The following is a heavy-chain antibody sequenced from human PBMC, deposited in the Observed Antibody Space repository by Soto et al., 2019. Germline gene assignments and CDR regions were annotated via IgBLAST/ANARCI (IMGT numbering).Heavy chain of an antibody. V-gene: IGHV4-34*01. Sequence: PSETLSLTCAVYGGSSSGYDWSWIRQPPGKGLEWIGEINHSGSTNYNPSLKSRVTISVDTSKNQFSLKVSSATAADTVVYYCARHSNRNYGLYYFDYWGLGALVTVSS. CDR2: INHSGST. D-gene: IGHD4-4*01. CDR3: ARHSNRNYGLYYFDY. J-gene: IGHJ4*02. CDR1: GGSSSGYD.